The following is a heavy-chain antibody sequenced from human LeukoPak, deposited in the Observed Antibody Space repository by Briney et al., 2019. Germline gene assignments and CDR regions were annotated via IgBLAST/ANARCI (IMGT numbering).Heavy chain of an antibody. J-gene: IGHJ6*03. CDR3: AKSLIAARSYYYYMDV. Sequence: PGRSLRLSCAASGFSFSSYGMHWVRQAPGKGLEWVAVISYDGSNKYYADSVKGRFTISRDNSKNTLYLQMNSLRAEDTAVYYCAKSLIAARSYYYYMDVWGKGTTVTVSS. CDR1: GFSFSSYG. V-gene: IGHV3-30*18. D-gene: IGHD6-6*01. CDR2: ISYDGSNK.